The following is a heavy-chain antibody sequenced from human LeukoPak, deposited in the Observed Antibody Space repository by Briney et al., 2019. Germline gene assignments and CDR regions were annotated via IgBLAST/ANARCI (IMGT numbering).Heavy chain of an antibody. J-gene: IGHJ4*02. D-gene: IGHD4-17*01. CDR2: IYSGGNT. Sequence: GGSLRLSCVASGFSVSSNYTTWVRQAPGKGLEWVSIIYSGGNTYYADSVKGRFTISRDNSKSTVYLQMDSLRAEDTAVYYCASGTTVTTAFDYWGQGTLVTVSS. CDR1: GFSVSSNY. CDR3: ASGTTVTTAFDY. V-gene: IGHV3-66*01.